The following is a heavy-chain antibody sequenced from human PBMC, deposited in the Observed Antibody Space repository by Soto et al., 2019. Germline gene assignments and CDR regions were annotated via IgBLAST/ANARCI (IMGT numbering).Heavy chain of an antibody. J-gene: IGHJ6*02. D-gene: IGHD3-16*02. CDR3: AKRGXGYDYVWGSHRYGGMDV. CDR2: ISYDGSNK. V-gene: IGHV3-30*18. Sequence: GGSLRLSCAASGFTFSSYGMHWVRQAPGKGLEWVAVISYDGSNKYYADSVKGRFTISRDNSKNTLYLQMNSLRAEDTAVYYCAKRGXGYDYVWGSHRYGGMDVWGQGTTVTVSS. CDR1: GFTFSSYG.